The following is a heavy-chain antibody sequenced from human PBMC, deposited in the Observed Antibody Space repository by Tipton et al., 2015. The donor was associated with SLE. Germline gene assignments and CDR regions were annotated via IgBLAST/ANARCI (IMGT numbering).Heavy chain of an antibody. V-gene: IGHV4-38-2*01. CDR2: IYQSGNT. CDR3: ARYTGSSDY. D-gene: IGHD2-2*02. J-gene: IGHJ4*02. CDR1: GFSISSGYY. Sequence: GLVKPSETLSLSCDVSGFSISSGYYWGWIRQPPGKGLEWIGSIYQSGNTYYNPSLKSRITMSVDTSKNQVSLRVTSLTAADTAVYYCARYTGSSDYWGQGTLVTVSS.